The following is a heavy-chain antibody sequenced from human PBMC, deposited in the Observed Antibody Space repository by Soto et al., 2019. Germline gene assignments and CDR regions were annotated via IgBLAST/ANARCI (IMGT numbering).Heavy chain of an antibody. CDR1: GFTFSNFG. V-gene: IGHV3-30*18. Sequence: QVQLVESGGGVVQPGRSLRLSCAASGFTFSNFGMHWVRQAPGKGLEWVASISYDGNIKYSADSVKGRFTISRDTSKNTLNLQMTSRRREDTAGYYWANFWGPVTAAVDDYWGQGTLVTVSS. CDR3: ANFWGPVTAAVDDY. D-gene: IGHD6-13*01. J-gene: IGHJ4*02. CDR2: ISYDGNIK.